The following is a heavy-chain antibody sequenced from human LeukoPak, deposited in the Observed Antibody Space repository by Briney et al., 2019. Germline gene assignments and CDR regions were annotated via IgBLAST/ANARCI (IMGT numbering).Heavy chain of an antibody. CDR2: INQDGSEK. Sequence: GGSLRLSCAASEFTLSKHWMSWVRQAPGKGLEWVANINQDGSEKHYVDSLKGRFTISRDYANDSLYLQMNSLRADDTAVYYCARHSEILSRDGYILDFYGMDVWGQGTTVTVSS. J-gene: IGHJ6*02. V-gene: IGHV3-7*01. CDR1: EFTLSKHW. D-gene: IGHD5-24*01. CDR3: ARHSEILSRDGYILDFYGMDV.